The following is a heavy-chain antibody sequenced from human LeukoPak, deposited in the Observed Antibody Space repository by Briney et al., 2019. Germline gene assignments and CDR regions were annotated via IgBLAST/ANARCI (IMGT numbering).Heavy chain of an antibody. Sequence: GASVKVSCKVSGNTFTEMSIHWVRQTPGKGLEWLGGIDPESGERVYTQNFRGRVTMSEDTSTDTAYMEVSSLRSEDTAIYYCADFGVVTNWFDPWGQGTLVTVSS. D-gene: IGHD3-3*01. J-gene: IGHJ5*02. CDR1: GNTFTEMS. CDR3: ADFGVVTNWFDP. CDR2: IDPESGER. V-gene: IGHV1-24*01.